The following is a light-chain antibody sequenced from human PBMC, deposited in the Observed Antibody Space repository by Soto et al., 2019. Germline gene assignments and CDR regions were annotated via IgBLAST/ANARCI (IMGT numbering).Light chain of an antibody. CDR2: AAS. CDR1: QSISRN. Sequence: EIVMTQSPAILSVSPGERATLSCRASQSISRNLAWYQQKPGQAPRLLIYAASTRATGLPARFSGSGSGTEFTLAISSLQSEDFAVYYCQQYNDWPPGTFGQGTKVDIK. V-gene: IGKV3-15*01. J-gene: IGKJ1*01. CDR3: QQYNDWPPGT.